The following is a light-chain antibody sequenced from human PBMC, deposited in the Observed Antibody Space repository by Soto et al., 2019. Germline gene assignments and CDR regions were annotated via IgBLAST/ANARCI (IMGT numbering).Light chain of an antibody. Sequence: QSALTQPASVSGSPGQSITISCTGARTDVDGHDYVSWYQQHPGQAPKLMIFDVHNRPSGVSSRFSGSKSGDTASLTISGLQAEDDGDYYCSSYTASAPLYVLGTGTKLTVL. CDR2: DVH. CDR3: SSYTASAPLYV. CDR1: RTDVDGHDY. V-gene: IGLV2-14*03. J-gene: IGLJ1*01.